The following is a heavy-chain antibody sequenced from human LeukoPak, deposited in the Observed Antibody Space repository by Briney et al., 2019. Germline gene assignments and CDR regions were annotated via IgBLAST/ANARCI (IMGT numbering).Heavy chain of an antibody. D-gene: IGHD5-12*01. Sequence: PGGSLRLSCAASGFTVSNNYMGWVRQAPGKGLEWVSVIHSGGTTNYADSVQGRFTTSRDNSKTTVYLHMNSLRAEDTAVYYCARDSDSGYGPFASWGQGTLVTVSS. J-gene: IGHJ4*02. CDR1: GFTVSNNY. V-gene: IGHV3-53*01. CDR3: ARDSDSGYGPFAS. CDR2: IHSGGTT.